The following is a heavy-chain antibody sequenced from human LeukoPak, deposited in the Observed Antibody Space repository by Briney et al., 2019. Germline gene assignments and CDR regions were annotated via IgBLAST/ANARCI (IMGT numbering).Heavy chain of an antibody. CDR2: IIPILGIA. D-gene: IGHD4-23*01. CDR1: GGTFSSYT. V-gene: IGHV1-69*02. Sequence: ASVKVSCKASGGTFSSYTISWVRQAPGQGLEWMGRIIPILGIANYAQKFQSRVTITADKSTSTAYMELSSLRSEDTAVYYCALTTVVTRIDYWGQGTLVTVSS. CDR3: ALTTVVTRIDY. J-gene: IGHJ4*02.